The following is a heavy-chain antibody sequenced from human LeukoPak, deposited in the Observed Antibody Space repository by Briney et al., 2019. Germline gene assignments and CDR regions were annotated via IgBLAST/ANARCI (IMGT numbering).Heavy chain of an antibody. Sequence: SETLSLTCTVSGYSISSGYYWGWIRQPPGKGLEWIGSIHHSGSTYYNPSLKSRVTISVDTSKNQFSLKLSSVTAADTAVYYCARARLWFGELKDWGQGTLVTVSS. CDR3: ARARLWFGELKD. CDR2: IHHSGST. CDR1: GYSISSGYY. V-gene: IGHV4-38-2*02. D-gene: IGHD3-10*01. J-gene: IGHJ4*02.